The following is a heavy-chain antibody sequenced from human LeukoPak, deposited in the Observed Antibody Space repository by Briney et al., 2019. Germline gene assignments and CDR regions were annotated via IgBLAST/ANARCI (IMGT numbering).Heavy chain of an antibody. CDR1: GFTFSSYE. V-gene: IGHV3-48*03. Sequence: PGGSLRFSCAASGFTFSSYEMNWVRQAPGKGLEWVSYISSSGSTIYYADSVKGRFTISRDNAKNSLYLQMNSLRAEDTAVYYCARYHDYGDYGGQGTLVTVSS. CDR2: ISSSGSTI. J-gene: IGHJ4*02. CDR3: ARYHDYGDY.